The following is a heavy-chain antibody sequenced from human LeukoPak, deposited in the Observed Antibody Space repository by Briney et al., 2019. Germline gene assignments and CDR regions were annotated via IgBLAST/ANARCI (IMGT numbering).Heavy chain of an antibody. V-gene: IGHV3-11*06. CDR1: GFTFSDYY. CDR3: ARHGLYDSTDYWTFQH. J-gene: IGHJ1*01. CDR2: ISSSSNYK. D-gene: IGHD3-22*01. Sequence: GGSLRLSCAASGFTFSDYYMSWIRHAPGKGLEWISYISSSSNYKNYADSVQGRFTISRDNAKSSLYLQMNGLRAVGTAVYYCARHGLYDSTDYWTFQHWGQGTLVTVSS.